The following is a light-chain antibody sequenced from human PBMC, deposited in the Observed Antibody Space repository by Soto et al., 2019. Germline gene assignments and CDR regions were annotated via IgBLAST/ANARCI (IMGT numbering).Light chain of an antibody. CDR1: QSVTNSY. J-gene: IGKJ1*01. V-gene: IGKV3-20*01. CDR3: QQYGTSPGT. Sequence: EIVLTQSPGTPSLSPGERATLSCRASQSVTNSYLTWYQQKPGQAPRLLIYAASIRATGIPDRFSGSGSGRDFTLTISRLEPEDSAVYYCQQYGTSPGTFGPGTKVDIK. CDR2: AAS.